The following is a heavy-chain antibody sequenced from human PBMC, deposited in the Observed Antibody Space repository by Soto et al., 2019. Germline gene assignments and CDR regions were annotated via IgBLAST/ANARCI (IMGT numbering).Heavy chain of an antibody. CDR3: ARFYGDYAFFDY. D-gene: IGHD4-17*01. J-gene: IGHJ4*02. CDR2: IYYSGST. Sequence: SETLSLTCTVSCGSISSYYWSWIRQPPGKGLEWIGYIYYSGSTNYNPSLKSRVTISVDTSKNQFFLKLSSVTAADTAVYYCARFYGDYAFFDYWGQGTLVTVSS. CDR1: CGSISSYY. V-gene: IGHV4-59*01.